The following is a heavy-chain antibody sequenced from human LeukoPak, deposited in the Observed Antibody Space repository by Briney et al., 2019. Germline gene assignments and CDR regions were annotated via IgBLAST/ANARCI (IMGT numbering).Heavy chain of an antibody. CDR2: IIPIFGTA. V-gene: IGHV1-69*05. CDR1: GGTFSSYA. D-gene: IGHD1-26*01. CDR3: ARDAHSGSYEALNWFDP. Sequence: SVKVSCKASGGTFSSYAISWVRQAPGQGLEWMGRIIPIFGTADYAQKFQGRVTITTDESTSTAYMELSSLRSEDTAVYYCARDAHSGSYEALNWFDPWGQGTLVTVSS. J-gene: IGHJ5*02.